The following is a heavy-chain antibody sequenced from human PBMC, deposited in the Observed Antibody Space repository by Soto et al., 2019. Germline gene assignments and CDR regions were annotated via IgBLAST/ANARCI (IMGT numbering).Heavy chain of an antibody. Sequence: GGSLRLSCAASGFTFSSYSMNWVRQAPGKGLEWVSSLSSSSGHIYYADSVKGRFTISRDNAKNSLYLQMNSLRAEDTAVYYCVRHWLATREFDYWGQGTLVTVYS. V-gene: IGHV3-21*01. CDR2: LSSSSGHI. CDR3: VRHWLATREFDY. J-gene: IGHJ4*02. D-gene: IGHD1-26*01. CDR1: GFTFSSYS.